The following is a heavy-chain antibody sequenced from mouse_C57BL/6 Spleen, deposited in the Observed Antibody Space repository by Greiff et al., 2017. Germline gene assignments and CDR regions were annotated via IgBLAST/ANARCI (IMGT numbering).Heavy chain of an antibody. V-gene: IGHV5-17*01. D-gene: IGHD2-2*01. Sequence: DVMLVESGGGLVKPGGSLKLSCAASGFTFSDYGMHWVRQAPETGLEWVAYISSGSSTIYYADTVKGRFTISRDNAKNTLFLQMTSLRSEDTAMYYCARPDGYDVGLAYWGQGTLVTVSA. CDR2: ISSGSSTI. J-gene: IGHJ3*01. CDR1: GFTFSDYG. CDR3: ARPDGYDVGLAY.